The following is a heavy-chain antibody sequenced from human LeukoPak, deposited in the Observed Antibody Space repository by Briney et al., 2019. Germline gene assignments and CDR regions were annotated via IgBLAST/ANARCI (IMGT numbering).Heavy chain of an antibody. CDR3: ARDHPRAGVLPTFRRSFTTLAY. CDR1: GFTFSSYG. D-gene: IGHD2/OR15-2a*01. CDR2: ISYDGRNI. Sequence: GGSLRLSCAASGFTFSSYGMHWVRQAPARGVEGVAVISYDGRNIYYAHSLKGRFTISIDNSKNTLSLQMNSLRAEETAVYYCARDHPRAGVLPTFRRSFTTLAYWGQGTLVTVSS. V-gene: IGHV3-30*03. J-gene: IGHJ4*02.